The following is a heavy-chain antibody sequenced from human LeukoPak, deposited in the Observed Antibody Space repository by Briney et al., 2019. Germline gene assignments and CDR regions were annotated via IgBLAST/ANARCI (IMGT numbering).Heavy chain of an antibody. V-gene: IGHV4-34*01. D-gene: IGHD3-9*01. Sequence: PSETLSLTCAVYGGSFSGYYWSWIRQPPGKGLEWIGEINHSGSTNYNPSLKSRVTISVDTSKNQFSLKLSSVTAADTAVYYCARRGRYLDWFDPWGQGTLVTVSS. CDR3: ARRGRYLDWFDP. CDR2: INHSGST. J-gene: IGHJ5*02. CDR1: GGSFSGYY.